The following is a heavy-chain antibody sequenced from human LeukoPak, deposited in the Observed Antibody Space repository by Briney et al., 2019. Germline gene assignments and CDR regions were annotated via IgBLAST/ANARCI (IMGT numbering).Heavy chain of an antibody. Sequence: GGSLRLSCAVSGIALSNYGMSWVRQAPGKGLEWVAGISGSGGSTNYADSVKGRFTISRDNPKNTLYLQMNILRAEDTAVYFCAKRGVVIRVILVGFHKEAYYFDSWGQGALVTVSS. V-gene: IGHV3-23*01. CDR2: ISGSGGST. CDR3: AKRGVVIRVILVGFHKEAYYFDS. D-gene: IGHD3-22*01. J-gene: IGHJ4*02. CDR1: GIALSNYG.